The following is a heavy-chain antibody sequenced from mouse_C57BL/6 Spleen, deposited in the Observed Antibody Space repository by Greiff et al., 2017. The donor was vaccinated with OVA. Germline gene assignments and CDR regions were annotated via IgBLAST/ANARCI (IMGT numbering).Heavy chain of an antibody. CDR3: ARVGAY. J-gene: IGHJ3*01. Sequence: EVLLVESGRGLVKPGASLKLSCAASGFTFSDYGMHWVRQAPEKGLEWVAYISSGSSAIYYADTVKGRFTIARDNAKSTLFLQMTSLRSEDTAMYYSARVGAYWGQGTLVTVAA. CDR2: ISSGSSAI. CDR1: GFTFSDYG. V-gene: IGHV5-17*01.